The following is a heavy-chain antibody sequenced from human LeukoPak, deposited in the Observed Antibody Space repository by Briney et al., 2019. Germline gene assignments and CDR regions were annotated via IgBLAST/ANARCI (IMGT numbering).Heavy chain of an antibody. CDR1: GGSFSGYY. Sequence: SETLSLTCAVDGGSFSGYYWSWIRQPPGKGLEWIGEINHSGSTNYNPSLKSRVTISVDTSKNQFSLKLSSVTAADTAVYYCARPNLHKYPVAGTSSYLDYWGQGTLVTVSS. CDR2: INHSGST. V-gene: IGHV4-34*01. J-gene: IGHJ4*02. CDR3: ARPNLHKYPVAGTSSYLDY. D-gene: IGHD6-19*01.